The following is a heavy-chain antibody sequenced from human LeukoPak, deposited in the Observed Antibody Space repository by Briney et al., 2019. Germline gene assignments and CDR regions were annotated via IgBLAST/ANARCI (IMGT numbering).Heavy chain of an antibody. J-gene: IGHJ4*02. CDR3: ARGGATMVRGVHGY. D-gene: IGHD3-10*01. CDR2: INHSGST. Sequence: SETLSLTCAVYGGSYSGYYWNWIRQPPGKGLEWIGEINHSGSTNYNPSLKSRVTISVDTSKNQFSLKLSSVTAADTAVYYCARGGATMVRGVHGYWGQGTLVTVSS. V-gene: IGHV4-34*01. CDR1: GGSYSGYY.